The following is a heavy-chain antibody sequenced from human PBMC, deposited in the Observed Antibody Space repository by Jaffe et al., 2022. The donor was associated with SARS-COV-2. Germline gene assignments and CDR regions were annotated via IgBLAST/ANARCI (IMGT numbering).Heavy chain of an antibody. CDR1: GGSVSSGSYY. Sequence: QVQLQESGPGLVKPSETLSLTCTVSGGSVSSGSYYWSWIRQPPGKGLEWIGYINYSGSTNYNPSLKSRVTISVDTSKNELSLKLSSVTAADTAVYYCARVGGSYGYWGQGTLVTVSS. J-gene: IGHJ4*02. CDR2: INYSGST. D-gene: IGHD1-26*01. V-gene: IGHV4-61*01. CDR3: ARVGGSYGY.